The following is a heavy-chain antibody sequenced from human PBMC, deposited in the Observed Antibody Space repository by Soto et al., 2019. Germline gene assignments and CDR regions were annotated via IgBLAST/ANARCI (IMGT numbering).Heavy chain of an antibody. V-gene: IGHV4-59*08. CDR2: IYYSGST. CDR3: ASGRWLQLPGY. CDR1: GGSISSYF. J-gene: IGHJ4*02. Sequence: SETLSLTCTVSGGSISSYFWSWIRQPPGKGLEWIGYIYYSGSTNYNPSLKSRVTISVDTSKNQFSLKLNSVTAADTAVYYCASGRWLQLPGYWGQGTLVTVSS. D-gene: IGHD5-12*01.